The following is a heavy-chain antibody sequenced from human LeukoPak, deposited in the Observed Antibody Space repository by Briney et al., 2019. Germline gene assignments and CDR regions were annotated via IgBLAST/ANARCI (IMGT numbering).Heavy chain of an antibody. CDR1: GYTFTGYY. Sequence: ASVKVSCKASGYTFTGYYMHWVRQAPGQGLEWMGRIIPILGIANYAQKFQGRVTITADKSTSTAYMELSSLRSEDTAVYYCASKSSAYYYYGMDVWGQGTTVTVSS. D-gene: IGHD3-16*02. CDR3: ASKSSAYYYYGMDV. J-gene: IGHJ6*02. CDR2: IIPILGIA. V-gene: IGHV1-69*02.